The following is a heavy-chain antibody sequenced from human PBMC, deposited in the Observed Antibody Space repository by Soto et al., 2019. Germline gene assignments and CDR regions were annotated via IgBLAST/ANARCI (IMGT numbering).Heavy chain of an antibody. D-gene: IGHD4-17*01. J-gene: IGHJ6*02. V-gene: IGHV4-34*01. CDR2: INHSGST. Sequence: SETLSLTCAVYSGSFSGYYWSWIRQPPGKGLEWIGEINHSGSTNYNPSLKSRVTISVDTSKNQFSLKLSSVTAADTAVYYCARTAHDYVDHYYGMDVWGQGTTVTVSS. CDR3: ARTAHDYVDHYYGMDV. CDR1: SGSFSGYY.